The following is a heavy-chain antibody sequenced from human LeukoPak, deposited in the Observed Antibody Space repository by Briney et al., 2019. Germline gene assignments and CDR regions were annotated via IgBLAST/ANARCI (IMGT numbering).Heavy chain of an antibody. J-gene: IGHJ4*02. D-gene: IGHD1-26*01. Sequence: SETLSLTCTVSGGSISSGDYYWSWIRQPPGKGLEWIGYIYYSGSTYYNPSLKSRVTISVDTSKNQSSMKLSSVTAADTAVYYCAREESGLELYYFDYWGQGTLVTVSS. V-gene: IGHV4-30-4*01. CDR1: GGSISSGDYY. CDR3: AREESGLELYYFDY. CDR2: IYYSGST.